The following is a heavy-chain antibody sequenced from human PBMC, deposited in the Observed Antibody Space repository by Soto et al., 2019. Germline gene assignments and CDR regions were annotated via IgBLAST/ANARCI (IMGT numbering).Heavy chain of an antibody. V-gene: IGHV1-58*01. D-gene: IGHD3-9*01. CDR3: AADYDILTGYYPIFDY. CDR1: GFTFTSSA. CDR2: IVVGSGNT. Sequence: GASVKVSCKASGFTFTSSAVQWVRQARGQRLEWIGWIVVGSGNTNYAQKFQERVTITRDMSTSTAYMELSSLRSEDTAVYYCAADYDILTGYYPIFDYWGKGTLVTVSS. J-gene: IGHJ4*02.